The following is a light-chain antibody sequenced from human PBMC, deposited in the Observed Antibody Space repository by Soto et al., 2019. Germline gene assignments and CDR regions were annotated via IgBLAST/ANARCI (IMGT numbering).Light chain of an antibody. CDR2: GAT. CDR1: QTVRDN. J-gene: IGKJ4*01. CDR3: QQYNNWPLT. V-gene: IGKV3D-15*01. Sequence: EVVMTQSPATLSVSPGERATLSCRASQTVRDNLGWYQQKPGQPPRLLIYGATTRATGIPARFSGSGSGTEFTLTISSLQSEDFAVYYCQQYNNWPLTFGGVTKVDIK.